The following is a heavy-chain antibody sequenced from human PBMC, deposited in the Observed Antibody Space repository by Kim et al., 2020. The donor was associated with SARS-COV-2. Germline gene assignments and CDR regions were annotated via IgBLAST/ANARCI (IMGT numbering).Heavy chain of an antibody. CDR1: GGSISSSSYY. D-gene: IGHD4-17*01. J-gene: IGHJ4*02. Sequence: SETLSLTCTVSGGSISSSSYYWGWIRQPPGKGLEWIGSIYYSGSTYYNPSLKSRVTISVDTSKNQFSLKLSSVTAADTAVYYCAGNDYGDYYFDYWGQGTLVTVSS. CDR2: IYYSGST. CDR3: AGNDYGDYYFDY. V-gene: IGHV4-39*01.